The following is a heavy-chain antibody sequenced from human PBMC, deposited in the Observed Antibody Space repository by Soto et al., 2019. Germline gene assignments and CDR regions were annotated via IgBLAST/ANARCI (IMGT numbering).Heavy chain of an antibody. D-gene: IGHD1-26*01. Sequence: QVQLVQSGAEVKKPGASVKVSCKASGYTFTSYYMHWVRQAPGQGLEWMGIINPSGGSTSYAQKFQGRVTMTRDMSTSTVYMELSSLRSEDTAVYYCARDGKEWPLDYWGQGTLVTVSS. CDR1: GYTFTSYY. V-gene: IGHV1-46*03. J-gene: IGHJ4*02. CDR2: INPSGGST. CDR3: ARDGKEWPLDY.